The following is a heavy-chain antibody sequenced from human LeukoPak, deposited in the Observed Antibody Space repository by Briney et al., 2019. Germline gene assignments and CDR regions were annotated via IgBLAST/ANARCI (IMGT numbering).Heavy chain of an antibody. CDR1: GYSFTDSY. Sequence: ASVKVSCKISGYSFTDSYMHWIQQAPGKGLGWVGLVDPEDGEAIYAEKFQGRVTITADTSADTSYMELSSLRSDDPAVYCCATGSSSSHPDYWGQGTLVTVSS. CDR3: ATGSSSSHPDY. V-gene: IGHV1-69-2*01. J-gene: IGHJ4*02. CDR2: VDPEDGEA. D-gene: IGHD6-6*01.